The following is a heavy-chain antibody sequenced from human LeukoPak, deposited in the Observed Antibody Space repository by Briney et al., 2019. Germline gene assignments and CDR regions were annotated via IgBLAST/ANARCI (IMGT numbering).Heavy chain of an antibody. CDR3: AKDYEHWPDGYRDY. CDR2: ISYDGSHQ. J-gene: IGHJ4*02. Sequence: GGSLRLSCAASGFTFSNYAMHWVRQAPGKGLEWVAAISYDGSHQYYADSVKGRFTISRDNSKNTLYLQMNSLRAEDTAVYYCAKDYEHWPDGYRDYWGQGTLVTVSS. D-gene: IGHD5-24*01. CDR1: GFTFSNYA. V-gene: IGHV3-30*04.